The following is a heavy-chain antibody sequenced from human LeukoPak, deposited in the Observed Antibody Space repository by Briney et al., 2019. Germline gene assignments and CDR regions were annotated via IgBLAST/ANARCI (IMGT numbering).Heavy chain of an antibody. CDR1: GYSISSGNY. J-gene: IGHJ4*02. CDR2: IYHSGST. D-gene: IGHD3-10*01. Sequence: SETLSLTCTVSGYSISSGNYWDWIRQPPGKGLEWIGSIYHSGSTYYNPSLKSRVTISVDTSKNQFSLKLSSVTAADTAVYYCARGANLEYYGSGKPFDYWGQGTLVTVSS. V-gene: IGHV4-38-2*02. CDR3: ARGANLEYYGSGKPFDY.